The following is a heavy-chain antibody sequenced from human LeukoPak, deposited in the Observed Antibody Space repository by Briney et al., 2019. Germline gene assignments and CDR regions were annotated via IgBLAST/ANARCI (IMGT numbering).Heavy chain of an antibody. D-gene: IGHD6-13*01. Sequence: SETLSLTCTVSGGSISSYYWSWIRQPPGKGLEWIGYIYYSGSTNYNPSLKSRVTISVDTSKNQFSLKLSSVTAADTAVYYCARAWDSSPTFDYWGQGTLVTVSS. CDR2: IYYSGST. V-gene: IGHV4-59*01. CDR1: GGSISSYY. CDR3: ARAWDSSPTFDY. J-gene: IGHJ4*02.